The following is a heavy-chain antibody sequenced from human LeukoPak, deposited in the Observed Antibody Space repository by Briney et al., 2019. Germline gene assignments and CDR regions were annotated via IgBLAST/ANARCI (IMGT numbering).Heavy chain of an antibody. J-gene: IGHJ4*02. CDR2: FDPEDGET. CDR3: ATGSYCSGGSCWLSYFDY. CDR1: GYTLTELS. Sequence: ASVKVSCKVSGYTLTELSMHWVRQAPGKGLEWMGGFDPEDGETIYAQKFQGRATMTEDTSTDTAYMELSSLRSEDTAVYYCATGSYCSGGSCWLSYFDYWGQGTLVTVSS. D-gene: IGHD2-15*01. V-gene: IGHV1-24*01.